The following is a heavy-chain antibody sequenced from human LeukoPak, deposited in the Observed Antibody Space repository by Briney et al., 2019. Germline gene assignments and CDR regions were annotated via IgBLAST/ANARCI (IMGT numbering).Heavy chain of an antibody. V-gene: IGHV4-61*02. J-gene: IGHJ6*03. Sequence: PSETLSLTCTVSGGSISSGRNSWSLIRQPAGKGLEWIGRIYTSGSTNYNPSLRSRVTISLDTSKNQFSLKLTSVTAADTAVYYCARDIHGLVIGEEYYYYYMDVWGKGTTVTVSS. CDR2: IYTSGST. CDR3: ARDIHGLVIGEEYYYYYMDV. CDR1: GGSISSGRNS. D-gene: IGHD3/OR15-3a*01.